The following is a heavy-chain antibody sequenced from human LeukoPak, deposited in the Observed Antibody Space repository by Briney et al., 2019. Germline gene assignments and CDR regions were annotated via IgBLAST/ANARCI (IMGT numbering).Heavy chain of an antibody. CDR2: IYYTGNT. CDR3: AKSNGYGLVDI. J-gene: IGHJ3*02. D-gene: IGHD3-10*01. Sequence: SETLSLTCSVSGDSIIGYYWGWIRQPPGKGLEWIGNIYYTGNTYYNSSLRSRVTISLDTSRNQFSLKLNSVTAADTAVYYCAKSNGYGLVDIWGQGTMVTVSS. CDR1: GDSIIGYY. V-gene: IGHV4-39*07.